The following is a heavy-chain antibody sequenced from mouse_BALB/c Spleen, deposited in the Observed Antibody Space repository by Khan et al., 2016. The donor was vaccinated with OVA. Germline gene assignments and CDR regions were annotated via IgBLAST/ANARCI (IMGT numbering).Heavy chain of an antibody. CDR1: GFTFSSYG. V-gene: IGHV5-6*01. J-gene: IGHJ4*01. Sequence: EVELVESGGDLVKPGGSLKLSCAASGFTFSSYGMSWVRQTPDKRLEWVAIISTSGRYTYYPDSVQGRFTISRDNAKNTLYLQMSSLKSEDTAMYYGSNCLYSSNYDYYAMDYWGQGTSVTVSS. CDR2: ISTSGRYT. D-gene: IGHD2-5*01. CDR3: SNCLYSSNYDYYAMDY.